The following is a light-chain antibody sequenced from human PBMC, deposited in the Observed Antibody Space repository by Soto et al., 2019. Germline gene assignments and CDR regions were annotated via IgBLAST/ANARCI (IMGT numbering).Light chain of an antibody. CDR2: SNN. J-gene: IGLJ7*01. Sequence: QAVVTQPPSASGTPGQRVTISCSGSSSNIGSNTVNWYQQLPGTAPKLLIYSNNQPPSGVPDRFSGSKSGTSASLAISGLQSEDEADYYCAAWDDSLNGAVFGGGTQLTVL. V-gene: IGLV1-44*01. CDR3: AAWDDSLNGAV. CDR1: SSNIGSNT.